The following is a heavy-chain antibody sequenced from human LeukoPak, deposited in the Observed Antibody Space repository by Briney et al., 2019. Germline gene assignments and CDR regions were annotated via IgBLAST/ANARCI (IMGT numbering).Heavy chain of an antibody. D-gene: IGHD6-19*01. Sequence: GGSLRLSCAASGFTFSSYWMSWVRQAPGKGLEWVATIRQDGSQKYYVDSVKGRFTISRDNAKNSLYLQMNSLRAEDTAVYYCASPLGIAVAGTRLWGQGTLVTVSS. CDR3: ASPLGIAVAGTRL. CDR2: IRQDGSQK. CDR1: GFTFSSYW. V-gene: IGHV3-7*01. J-gene: IGHJ4*02.